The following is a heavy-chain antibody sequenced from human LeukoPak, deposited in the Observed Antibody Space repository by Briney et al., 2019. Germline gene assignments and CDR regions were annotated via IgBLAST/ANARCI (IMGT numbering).Heavy chain of an antibody. V-gene: IGHV3-53*01. J-gene: IGHJ4*02. D-gene: IGHD6-19*01. CDR3: AGDKTTGGWYEFDY. CDR2: ISNDGDT. Sequence: GGSLRLSCAASGFTFSSYSMNWVRQGPGKGLECVSVISNDGDTYYADSVKGRFTISRDTSKNTVSLQMNSLRAEDTAVYYCAGDKTTGGWYEFDYWGQGTLVTVSS. CDR1: GFTFSSYS.